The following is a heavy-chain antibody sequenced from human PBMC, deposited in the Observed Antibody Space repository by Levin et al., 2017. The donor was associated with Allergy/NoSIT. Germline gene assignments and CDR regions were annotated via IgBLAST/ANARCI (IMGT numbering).Heavy chain of an antibody. CDR3: AKGYYYDSSGYYYAPGY. D-gene: IGHD3-22*01. CDR2: ISGSGGST. J-gene: IGHJ4*02. CDR1: GFTFSSYA. Sequence: PGGSLRLSCAASGFTFSSYAMSWVRQAPGKGLEWVSAISGSGGSTYYADSVKGRFTISRDNSKNTLYLQMNSLRAEDTAVYYCAKGYYYDSSGYYYAPGYWGQGTLVTVSS. V-gene: IGHV3-23*01.